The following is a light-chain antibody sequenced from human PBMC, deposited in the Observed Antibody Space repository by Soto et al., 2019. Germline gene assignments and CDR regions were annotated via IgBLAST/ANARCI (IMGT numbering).Light chain of an antibody. J-gene: IGKJ5*01. V-gene: IGKV3-15*01. Sequence: EIVLTQSPATLSLSPWERATLSCRASQSVSSNLAWYQQKPGQAPRLLIYGTSTRATGIPARFSGSGSGTEFTLTISSLQSEDFALYYCQQYNNWPPITFGQGTRLEIK. CDR2: GTS. CDR1: QSVSSN. CDR3: QQYNNWPPIT.